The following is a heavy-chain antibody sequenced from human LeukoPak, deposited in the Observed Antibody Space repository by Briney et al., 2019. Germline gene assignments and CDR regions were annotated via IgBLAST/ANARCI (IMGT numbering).Heavy chain of an antibody. CDR3: ARVRDKHIVVVTAIDY. D-gene: IGHD2-21*02. CDR1: GFTFSSYS. CDR2: ISSSSSYI. V-gene: IGHV3-21*01. J-gene: IGHJ4*02. Sequence: PGGSLRLSCAASGFTFSSYSMNWVRQAPGKGLEWVSSISSSSSYIYYADSVKGRFTISRDNAKNSLYLQMNSRRAEDTAVYYCARVRDKHIVVVTAIDYWGQGTLVTVPS.